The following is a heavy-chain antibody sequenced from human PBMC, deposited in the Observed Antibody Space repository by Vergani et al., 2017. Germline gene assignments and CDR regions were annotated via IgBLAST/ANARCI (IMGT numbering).Heavy chain of an antibody. CDR2: IWYDGSNK. CDR3: ARGNDDIVVVPAARDGLDY. V-gene: IGHV3-33*08. D-gene: IGHD2-2*01. CDR1: GFTFSSYG. Sequence: VQLLESGGGLVQPGGSLRLSCAASGFTFSSYGMHWVRQAPGKGLEWVAVIWYDGSNKYYADSVKGRFTISRDNSKNTLYLQMNSLRAEDTAVYYCARGNDDIVVVPAARDGLDYWGQGTLVTVSS. J-gene: IGHJ4*02.